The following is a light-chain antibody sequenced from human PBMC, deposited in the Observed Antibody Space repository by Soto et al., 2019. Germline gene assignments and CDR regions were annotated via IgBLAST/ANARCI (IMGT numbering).Light chain of an antibody. V-gene: IGKV3-11*01. CDR1: QSVSSY. J-gene: IGKJ2*01. Sequence: EIVLTQSPATLSLSPGERATLFCRASQSVSSYLAWYQQKPGQAPMLLIYDASNRTTGIPARFSGSGSGTYFTLTISSLEPEDFAVYYCQQRSNWPLTFGQRTKLEIK. CDR2: DAS. CDR3: QQRSNWPLT.